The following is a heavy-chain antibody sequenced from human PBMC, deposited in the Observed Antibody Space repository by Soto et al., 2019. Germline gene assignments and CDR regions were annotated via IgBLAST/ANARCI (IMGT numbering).Heavy chain of an antibody. CDR2: ISSSSSYT. V-gene: IGHV3-11*06. CDR3: ARVSSTYSLDDCTNGVCPPPGYGMDV. J-gene: IGHJ6*02. D-gene: IGHD2-8*01. Sequence: GGSLRLSCAASGFTFSDYYMSWIRQAPGKGLEWVSYISSSSSYTNYADSVKGRFTISRDNAKNSLYLQMNSLRAEDTAVYYCARVSSTYSLDDCTNGVCPPPGYGMDVWGQGTTVTVSS. CDR1: GFTFSDYY.